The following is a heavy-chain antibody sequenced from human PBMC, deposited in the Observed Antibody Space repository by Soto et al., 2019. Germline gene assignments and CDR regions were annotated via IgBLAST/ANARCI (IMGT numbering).Heavy chain of an antibody. D-gene: IGHD6-19*01. CDR1: GGSFSGYY. Sequence: QVQLQQWGAGLLKPSETLSLTCAVYGGSFSGYYWSWIRQPPGKGLEWIGEINHSGSTNYNPSLKSRVTISVDTSKNQVSLKLSSVTAADTAVYYCARVPYSSGWYNAFDIWGQGTMVTVSS. CDR3: ARVPYSSGWYNAFDI. CDR2: INHSGST. J-gene: IGHJ3*02. V-gene: IGHV4-34*01.